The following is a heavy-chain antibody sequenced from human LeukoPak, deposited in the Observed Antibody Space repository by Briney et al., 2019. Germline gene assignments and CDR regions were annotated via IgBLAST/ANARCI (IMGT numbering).Heavy chain of an antibody. Sequence: GGSLRLSCAASGFTFSSYGMHWVRQAPGKGLKWVAVISYDGSNKYYADSVKGRFTISRDNSKNTLYLQMNSLRTEDTAIYYCAKEDVVVITIRYFQHWGQGTLVTVSS. J-gene: IGHJ1*01. CDR2: ISYDGSNK. D-gene: IGHD3-22*01. CDR1: GFTFSSYG. V-gene: IGHV3-30*18. CDR3: AKEDVVVITIRYFQH.